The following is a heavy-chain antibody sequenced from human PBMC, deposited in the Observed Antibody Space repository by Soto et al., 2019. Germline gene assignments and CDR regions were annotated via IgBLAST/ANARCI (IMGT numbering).Heavy chain of an antibody. CDR3: ARDQGRATADGPLGNGLDV. J-gene: IGHJ6*02. V-gene: IGHV3-33*01. D-gene: IGHD6-13*01. CDR1: GFSFSDYG. Sequence: QVHLVESGGGVVQPGTSLRLSCAASGFSFSDYGMHWVRQAPGKGLEWLTSIWFDASHEYYADSVKGRFTISRDNSNNTLYLQVTSLPADDTAVYFCARDQGRATADGPLGNGLDVWGQGTAVTVSS. CDR2: IWFDASHE.